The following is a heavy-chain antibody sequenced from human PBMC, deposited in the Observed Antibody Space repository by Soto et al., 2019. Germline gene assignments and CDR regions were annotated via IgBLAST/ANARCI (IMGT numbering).Heavy chain of an antibody. D-gene: IGHD3-9*01. V-gene: IGHV4-34*01. J-gene: IGHJ3*02. CDR2: INHSGST. Sequence: SETLSLTCAVYGGSFSGYYWSWIRQPPGKGLEWIGEINHSGSTNYNPSLKSRVTISVDTSKNQFSLKLSSVTAADTAVYYCARGPYYDILTGYSPGAFDIWGQGTMVTVSS. CDR3: ARGPYYDILTGYSPGAFDI. CDR1: GGSFSGYY.